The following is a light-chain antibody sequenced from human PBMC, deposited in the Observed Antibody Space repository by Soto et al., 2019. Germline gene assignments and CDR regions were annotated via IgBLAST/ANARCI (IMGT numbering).Light chain of an antibody. J-gene: IGKJ4*01. CDR3: QQRSNWPPLT. Sequence: EIVLTQSPATLSLSPGERATLSCRASKSVSTYLAWYQQKPGQAPRLLIYDASNRATGIPTRFSGSGSGTDFTLTISNLEPEDFAVYYCQQRSNWPPLTFGGGTKVEIK. V-gene: IGKV3-11*01. CDR2: DAS. CDR1: KSVSTY.